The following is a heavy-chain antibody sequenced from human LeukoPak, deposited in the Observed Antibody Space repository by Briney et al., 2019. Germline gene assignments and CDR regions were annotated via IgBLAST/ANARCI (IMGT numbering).Heavy chain of an antibody. Sequence: GGSLRLSCAASGFTFSGSAMHWVRQASGKGLEWVGRIRSKANSYATAYAASVKGRFTISRDDSKNTAYLQMNSLKTEDTAVYYCTRLPEPRWLQLPYYFDYWGQGTLVTVSS. CDR1: GFTFSGSA. V-gene: IGHV3-73*01. CDR2: IRSKANSYAT. CDR3: TRLPEPRWLQLPYYFDY. J-gene: IGHJ4*02. D-gene: IGHD5-24*01.